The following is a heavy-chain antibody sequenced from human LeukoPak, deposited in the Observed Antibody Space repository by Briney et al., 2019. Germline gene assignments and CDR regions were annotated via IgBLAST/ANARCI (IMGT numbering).Heavy chain of an antibody. CDR2: IYTSGST. J-gene: IGHJ4*02. CDR1: GGSISSYY. V-gene: IGHV4-4*07. CDR3: ATRVYYYGSGSYFTDY. Sequence: PSETLSLTCTVSGGSISSYYWSWLRQPAGKGLEWIGRIYTSGSTNYNPSLKSRVTMSVDTSKNQFSLKLSSVTAADTAVYYCATRVYYYGSGSYFTDYWGQGTLVTVSS. D-gene: IGHD3-10*01.